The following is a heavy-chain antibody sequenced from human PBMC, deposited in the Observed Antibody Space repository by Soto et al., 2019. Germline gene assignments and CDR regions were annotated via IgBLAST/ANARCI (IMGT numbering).Heavy chain of an antibody. CDR3: AKLSTFIDSSGLN. D-gene: IGHD3-22*01. CDR2: ISASGGSS. CDR1: GFTFSNYA. V-gene: IGHV3-23*01. Sequence: EVQLLESGGDLEQPGGSLRLSCAASGFTFSNYAMSWVRQAPGKGLEWVSGISASGGSSYYADSVKGRFTISRDNSKNTLYLQMNSLRAEDTAAYYCAKLSTFIDSSGLNWGQETLVTVSS. J-gene: IGHJ4*02.